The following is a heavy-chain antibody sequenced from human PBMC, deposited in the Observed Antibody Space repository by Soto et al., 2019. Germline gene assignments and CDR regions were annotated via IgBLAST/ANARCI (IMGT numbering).Heavy chain of an antibody. CDR3: ARADWFGVVTPFMDY. CDR1: GDSISIGRYH. CDR2: IHYTGNT. D-gene: IGHD3-3*01. J-gene: IGHJ4*02. Sequence: QLQLQESGPGLVKPSETLSLICTVSGDSISIGRYHWGWIRQPPGKGLEFITTIHYTGNTHYNPSLKSRVTIFVDTSKSQFSLRLSSVTAADTAVYYCARADWFGVVTPFMDYWGQGTLVTVSS. V-gene: IGHV4-39*01.